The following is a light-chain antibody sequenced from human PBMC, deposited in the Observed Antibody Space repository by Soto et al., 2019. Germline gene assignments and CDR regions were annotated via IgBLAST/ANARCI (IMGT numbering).Light chain of an antibody. V-gene: IGKV3-20*01. CDR3: PQQGSQSPRT. J-gene: IGKJ1*01. CDR1: QSVTSRY. CDR2: GTS. Sequence: EIVLTQSPGTLSLSPGERATLSCRASQSVTSRYLAWYQQKPDQAPRLLFYGTSSRATGIPDRFTGSGSGTDFTLTISSLEFEDFTAYDFPQQGSQSPRTFRQGTKVDIK.